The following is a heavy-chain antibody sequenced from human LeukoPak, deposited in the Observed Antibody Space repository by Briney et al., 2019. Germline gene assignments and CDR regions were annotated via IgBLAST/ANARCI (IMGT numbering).Heavy chain of an antibody. CDR1: GGSISSYY. V-gene: IGHV4-59*08. CDR2: IYYSGST. D-gene: IGHD3-10*01. Sequence: PSETLSLTCTVSGGSISSYYWSWIRQPPGKGLECIGYIYYSGSTNYNPSLKSRVTISVDTSKNQFSRKLSSVTAADTAVYYCARHSSVRHNWFDPWGQGTLVTVSS. CDR3: ARHSSVRHNWFDP. J-gene: IGHJ5*02.